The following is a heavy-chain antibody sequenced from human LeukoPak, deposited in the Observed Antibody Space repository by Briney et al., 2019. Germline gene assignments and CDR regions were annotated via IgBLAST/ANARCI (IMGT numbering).Heavy chain of an antibody. CDR2: IIPIFGTA. CDR3: ASQDDSSGSYYFDY. J-gene: IGHJ4*02. Sequence: PSVKVSCKASGGTFSSYAISWVRQAPGQGLEWMGGIIPIFGTANYAQKFQGRVTITADESTSTAYMELSSLRSEDTAVYYCASQDDSSGSYYFDYWGQGTLVTVSS. CDR1: GGTFSSYA. D-gene: IGHD3-22*01. V-gene: IGHV1-69*13.